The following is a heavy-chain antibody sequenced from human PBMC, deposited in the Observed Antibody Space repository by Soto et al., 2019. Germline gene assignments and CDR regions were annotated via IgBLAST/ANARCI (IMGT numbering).Heavy chain of an antibody. CDR1: GFTFDDYA. V-gene: IGHV3-9*01. CDR3: AKDGSFSAAAGTPIDY. J-gene: IGHJ4*02. D-gene: IGHD6-13*01. CDR2: ISWNSGSI. Sequence: DVQLVESGGGLVQPGRSLRLSCAASGFTFDDYAMHWVRQAPGKGLEWVSGISWNSGSIGYADSVKGRFTISRDNAKNSLYLQMNSLRAEDTALYYCAKDGSFSAAAGTPIDYWGQGTLVTVSS.